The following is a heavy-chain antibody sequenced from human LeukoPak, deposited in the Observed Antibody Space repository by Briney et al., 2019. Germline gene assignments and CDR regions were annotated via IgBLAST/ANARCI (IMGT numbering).Heavy chain of an antibody. V-gene: IGHV3-21*01. Sequence: PGGSLRLSCAASGFLFSAYSMHWVRQAPGKGLEWVSSISSSSDSIYYADSVKGRFTISRDNAKNTLHLQMNSLRAEDTAVYYCARGGDYWGQGTLVTVSS. CDR1: GFLFSAYS. J-gene: IGHJ4*02. CDR2: ISSSSDSI. CDR3: ARGGDY.